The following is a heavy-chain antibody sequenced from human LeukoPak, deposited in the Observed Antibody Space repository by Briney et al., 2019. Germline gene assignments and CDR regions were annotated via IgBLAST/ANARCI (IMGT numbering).Heavy chain of an antibody. J-gene: IGHJ2*01. Sequence: GGSLRLSCEASGFIFSNYWMSWVRQAPGKGLEWVANIKYDGSETYYVDSVKGRFTISRDNGKNSLYVQMNSLRAEDTAVYYCARVGGYEDWYFDLWGRGTLVTVSS. CDR3: ARVGGYEDWYFDL. V-gene: IGHV3-7*03. CDR1: GFIFSNYW. D-gene: IGHD5-12*01. CDR2: IKYDGSET.